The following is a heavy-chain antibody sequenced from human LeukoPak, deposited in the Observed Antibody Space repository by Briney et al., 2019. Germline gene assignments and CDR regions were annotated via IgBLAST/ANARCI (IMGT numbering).Heavy chain of an antibody. CDR3: ARERGYCGARTCYHFEY. D-gene: IGHD2-15*01. V-gene: IGHV1-46*01. Sequence: ASLTVSCTASGYTFTSYYMHWVRQAPGQGLEWMGIINPSGGTTTYAQKFQGRVTLTSDTSTSKVYMELSSLTSEDTAVYYCARERGYCGARTCYHFEYWGQGTLVTVPS. CDR1: GYTFTSYY. J-gene: IGHJ4*02. CDR2: INPSGGTT.